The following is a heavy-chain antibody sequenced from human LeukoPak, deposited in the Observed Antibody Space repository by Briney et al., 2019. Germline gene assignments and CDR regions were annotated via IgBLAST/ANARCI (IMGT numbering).Heavy chain of an antibody. CDR3: ARRHYGGGFDY. CDR1: GYTFTGYY. Sequence: SVKVSCKASGYTFTGYYMHWVRQAPGQGLEWMGGIIPIFGTANYAHKFQGRVTITTDESTSTAYMELSSLRSEDTAVYYCARRHYGGGFDYWGQGTLVTVSS. V-gene: IGHV1-69*05. CDR2: IIPIFGTA. J-gene: IGHJ4*02. D-gene: IGHD3-16*01.